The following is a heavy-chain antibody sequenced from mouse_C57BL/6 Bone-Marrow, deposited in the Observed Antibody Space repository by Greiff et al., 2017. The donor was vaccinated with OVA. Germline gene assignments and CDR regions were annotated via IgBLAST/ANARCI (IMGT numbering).Heavy chain of an antibody. Sequence: FQLQQSGAELVRPGTSVKMSCKASGYTFTNYWIGWAKQRPGHGLEWIGDIYPGGGYTNYNEKFKGKATLTADKSSSTAYMQFSSLTSEDSAIYYCARRGRQLRLWDYWGQGTTLTVSS. CDR2: IYPGGGYT. CDR1: GYTFTNYW. J-gene: IGHJ2*01. D-gene: IGHD3-2*02. CDR3: ARRGRQLRLWDY. V-gene: IGHV1-63*01.